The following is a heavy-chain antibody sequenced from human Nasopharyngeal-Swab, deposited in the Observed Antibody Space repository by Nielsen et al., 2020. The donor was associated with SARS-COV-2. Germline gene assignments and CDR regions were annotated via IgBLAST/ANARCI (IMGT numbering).Heavy chain of an antibody. D-gene: IGHD6-6*01. J-gene: IGHJ5*02. CDR3: ARARRSGWFDP. CDR2: ISAYNGNT. Sequence: ASVQVSCKASCYTFTSYGISWVRQPPGQGLEWMGWISAYNGNTNYAQKLQGRVTMTTDTSTSTAYMELRSLRSDDTAVYYCARARRSGWFDPWGQGTLVTVSS. V-gene: IGHV1-18*01. CDR1: CYTFTSYG.